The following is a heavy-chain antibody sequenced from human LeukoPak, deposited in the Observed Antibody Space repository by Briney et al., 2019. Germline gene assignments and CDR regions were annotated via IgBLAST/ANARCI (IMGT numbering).Heavy chain of an antibody. CDR3: AKDEGSPTVVTLFDY. Sequence: GGSLRLSCAASGFTFSSYAMNWVRQAPGKGLEWVSAISGSGGSTYYADSVKGRFTISRDNSKNTLYLQMNSLRAEDTAVYYCAKDEGSPTVVTLFDYWGQGTLVTVSS. CDR2: ISGSGGST. J-gene: IGHJ4*02. D-gene: IGHD4-23*01. V-gene: IGHV3-23*01. CDR1: GFTFSSYA.